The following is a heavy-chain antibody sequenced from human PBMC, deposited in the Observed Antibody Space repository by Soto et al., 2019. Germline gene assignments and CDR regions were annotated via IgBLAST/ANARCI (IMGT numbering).Heavy chain of an antibody. CDR1: GFSFGDSA. Sequence: ELVQSRPEAREPGTSVKVSCRASGFSFGDSAVQWVRQGRGQRLEWIGWIVVVNGNTNYAPRFEGRVTLTRDASTSTSHMELTSLSSDDTAVYFCAVTDLPFRPLTEPTENGMDVWGQGTTVTVSS. CDR2: IVVVNGNT. J-gene: IGHJ6*02. D-gene: IGHD2-8*01. V-gene: IGHV1-58*01. CDR3: AVTDLPFRPLTEPTENGMDV.